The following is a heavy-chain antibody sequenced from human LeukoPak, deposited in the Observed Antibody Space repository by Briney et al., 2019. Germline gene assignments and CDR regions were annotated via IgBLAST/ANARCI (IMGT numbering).Heavy chain of an antibody. CDR2: IIPSDGST. J-gene: IGHJ4*02. D-gene: IGHD3-22*01. CDR3: ARAGHYDSSGYYFGRWGKSGDY. V-gene: IGHV1-46*01. Sequence: ASVKVSCKASGYSFTRYFIHWVRQAPGQGLEWMGIIIPSDGSTSYAQKFQGRVTMTRDTSTSTVYMELSSLRSEDTAVYYCARAGHYDSSGYYFGRWGKSGDYWGQGTLVTVSS. CDR1: GYSFTRYF.